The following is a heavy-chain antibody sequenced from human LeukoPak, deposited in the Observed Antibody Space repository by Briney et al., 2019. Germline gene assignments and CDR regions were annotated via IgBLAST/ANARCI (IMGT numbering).Heavy chain of an antibody. CDR1: GYTFTSYG. J-gene: IGHJ6*02. V-gene: IGHV1-18*01. CDR3: ARAAFDYYDSSGQTFYGMDV. D-gene: IGHD3-22*01. Sequence: GASVKVSCKASGYTFTSYGISWVRQAPGHGLEWMGWISAYNGNTNYAQKLQGRVTMTTDTSTSTAYMELRSLRSDDTAVYYCARAAFDYYDSSGQTFYGMDVWGQGTTVTVSS. CDR2: ISAYNGNT.